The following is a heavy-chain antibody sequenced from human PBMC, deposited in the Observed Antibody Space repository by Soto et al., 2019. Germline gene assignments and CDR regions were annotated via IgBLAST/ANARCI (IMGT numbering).Heavy chain of an antibody. CDR2: IYYSGST. J-gene: IGHJ6*02. D-gene: IGHD2-15*01. CDR1: GGSISSSSYY. V-gene: IGHV4-39*01. CDR3: AIGYCSGGSCYFGPYYYGMDV. Sequence: QLQLQESGPGLVKPSETLSLTCTVSGGSISSSSYYWGWIRQPPGKGLEWIGSIYYSGSTYYNPSLKSRVTISVDTSKNQFSLKLSSVTAADTAVYYCAIGYCSGGSCYFGPYYYGMDVWGQGTTVTVSS.